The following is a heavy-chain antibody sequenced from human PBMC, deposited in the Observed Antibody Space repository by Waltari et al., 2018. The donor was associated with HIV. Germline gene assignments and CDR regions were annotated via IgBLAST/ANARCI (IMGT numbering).Heavy chain of an antibody. V-gene: IGHV4-59*01. Sequence: QVELQESGPGLVKPSATLSLPCTVSGGPITSYYWSWIRQSPGLGLEWIGHIYYSGRTTYNPSLKGRVIMSLDTSKNHISLNLRSLSAADTAVYYCARDLVVAAAEGFDPWGQGILVTVSS. J-gene: IGHJ5*02. D-gene: IGHD2-15*01. CDR2: IYYSGRT. CDR1: GGPITSYY. CDR3: ARDLVVAAAEGFDP.